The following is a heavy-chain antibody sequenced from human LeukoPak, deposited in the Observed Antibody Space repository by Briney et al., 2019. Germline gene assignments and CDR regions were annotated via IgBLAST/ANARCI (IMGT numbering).Heavy chain of an antibody. J-gene: IGHJ5*02. Sequence: PGGSLRLSCAASGFTFSSYAMSWVRQAPGKGLEWVSAISGSGGSTYYADSVKGRFTISRDNSKNTPYLQMNSLRAEDTAVYYCAKSPGYYDYVWGSYRNNWFDPWGQGTLVTVSS. V-gene: IGHV3-23*01. D-gene: IGHD3-16*02. CDR2: ISGSGGST. CDR1: GFTFSSYA. CDR3: AKSPGYYDYVWGSYRNNWFDP.